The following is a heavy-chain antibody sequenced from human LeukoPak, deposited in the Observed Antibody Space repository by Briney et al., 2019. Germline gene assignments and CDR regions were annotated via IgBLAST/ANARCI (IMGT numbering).Heavy chain of an antibody. J-gene: IGHJ6*02. CDR2: IYYSGST. Sequence: PSETLSLTCTVSVGSIRGYYYSWIRQPPGKGLEWIGYIYYSGSTNYNPSLTSRVTISVDTSKNQFSLKLSSVTAADTAVYYCATTRVVGSGSYFPYYYYGMDVWGQGTTVTVSS. CDR3: ATTRVVGSGSYFPYYYYGMDV. CDR1: VGSIRGYY. V-gene: IGHV4-59*01. D-gene: IGHD3-10*01.